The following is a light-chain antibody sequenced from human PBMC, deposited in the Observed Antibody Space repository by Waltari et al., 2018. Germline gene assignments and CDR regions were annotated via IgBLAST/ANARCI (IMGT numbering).Light chain of an antibody. CDR1: TSPNQY. Sequence: SYELTQPPSVSVSPGQTTRITCSAATSPNQYAFWYQQKPGQAPVLVIYKDSERPSGIPERFSGSISGTTVTLTISGAQAEDEADYYCQASDTSGSYPVFGGGTKLTVL. CDR3: QASDTSGSYPV. CDR2: KDS. V-gene: IGLV3-25*03. J-gene: IGLJ2*01.